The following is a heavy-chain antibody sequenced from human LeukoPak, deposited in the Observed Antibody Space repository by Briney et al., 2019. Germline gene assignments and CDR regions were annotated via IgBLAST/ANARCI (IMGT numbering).Heavy chain of an antibody. CDR2: INKDGSGT. D-gene: IGHD3-9*01. CDR1: GFTFSNYF. J-gene: IGHJ4*02. V-gene: IGHV3-7*03. CDR3: ARGCCSVSGLYFEF. Sequence: GGSLGLSCAASGFTFSNYFMGWVRQAPGKGLEWVANINKDGSGTSYADSVKGRFTISRDNAKNSLYLQMNGLRVEDTAVYYCARGCCSVSGLYFEFWGQGSQVTVSS.